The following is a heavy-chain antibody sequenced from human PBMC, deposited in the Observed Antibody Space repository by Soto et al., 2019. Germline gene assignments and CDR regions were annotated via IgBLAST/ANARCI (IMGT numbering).Heavy chain of an antibody. CDR3: ARDSRLRSVGNY. CDR1: GFTVTSSY. V-gene: IGHV3-66*01. Sequence: EVLLVESGGGLVQPGGSLRLSCAASGFTVTSSYMSWVRQAPGKGLECVSLVYRNGATYYADSVKGRFTISRDTFRNTLDLQMNSLRAEDTAVYYCARDSRLRSVGNYLGQGTLVTVSS. CDR2: VYRNGAT. D-gene: IGHD3-3*01. J-gene: IGHJ4*02.